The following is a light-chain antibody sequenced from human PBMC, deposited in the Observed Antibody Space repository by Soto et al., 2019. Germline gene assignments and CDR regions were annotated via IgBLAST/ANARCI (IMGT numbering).Light chain of an antibody. CDR1: SSDVGGYNY. CDR2: EVN. V-gene: IGLV2-8*01. Sequence: QSALTQPPSASGSPGQSVAISCTGTSSDVGGYNYVSWYQQHPGKAPKLVIYEVNKRPSGVPDRFSGSKSGNTASLTVSGLQAEDEADYYCSSYAGSSNVFGTATKVTVL. J-gene: IGLJ1*01. CDR3: SSYAGSSNV.